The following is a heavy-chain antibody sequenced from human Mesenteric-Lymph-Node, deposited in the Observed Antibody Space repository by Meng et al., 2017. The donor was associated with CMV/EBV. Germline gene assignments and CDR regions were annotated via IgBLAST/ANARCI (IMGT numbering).Heavy chain of an antibody. CDR2: IYYSGST. V-gene: IGHV4-39*07. CDR3: ARAGTTGTTGDYYYYYGMDV. Sequence: SETLSLTCTVSGGSISSSSYYWGWIRQPPGKGLEWIGSIYYSGSTYYNPSLKSRVTISVDTSKNQFSLKLSSVTAADTAVYYCARAGTTGTTGDYYYYYGMDVWGQGTTVTVSS. D-gene: IGHD1-1*01. J-gene: IGHJ6*02. CDR1: GGSISSSSYY.